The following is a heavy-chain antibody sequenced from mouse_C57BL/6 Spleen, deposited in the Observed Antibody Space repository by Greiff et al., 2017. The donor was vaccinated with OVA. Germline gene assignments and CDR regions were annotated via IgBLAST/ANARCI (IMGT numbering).Heavy chain of an antibody. D-gene: IGHD1-1*01. V-gene: IGHV1-26*01. CDR3: ARDYYGSSYRYFDV. Sequence: VQLQQSGPELVKPGASVKISCKASGYTFTDYYMNWVKQSHGKSLEWIGDINPNNGGTSYNQKFKGKATLTVDKSSSTAYMALRSLTSEDSAVYYCARDYYGSSYRYFDVWGTGTTVTVSS. J-gene: IGHJ1*03. CDR1: GYTFTDYY. CDR2: INPNNGGT.